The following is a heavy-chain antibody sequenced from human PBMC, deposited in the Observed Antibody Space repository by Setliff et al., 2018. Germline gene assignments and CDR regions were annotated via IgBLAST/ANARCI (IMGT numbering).Heavy chain of an antibody. J-gene: IGHJ3*01. V-gene: IGHV3-49*03. CDR3: VRHMTYYDFWRGYYSTSDAFHV. CDR2: IRGKPSSGTT. D-gene: IGHD3-3*01. Sequence: SLRLSCAASGFIFSDYYMSWIRQAPGKGLEWVGFIRGKPSSGTTEYAASVKGRFTISRDDSKSIAYLQMSSLKTEDTALYYCVRHMTYYDFWRGYYSTSDAFHVWGQGTMVTVSS. CDR1: GFIFSDYY.